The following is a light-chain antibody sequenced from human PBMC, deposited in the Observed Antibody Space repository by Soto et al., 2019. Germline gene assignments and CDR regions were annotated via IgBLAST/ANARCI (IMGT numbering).Light chain of an antibody. CDR1: SSDVGAYNF. CDR3: ISYTTTGTLWV. Sequence: QSVLTQPASVSGSPGQSITISCTGTSSDVGAYNFVSWYQQHPGKAPKLMISTVNSRPSGVSNRFSGSKSGNTASLTISGLQAEDEADYYCISYTTTGTLWVFGRGTKVTVL. CDR2: TVN. V-gene: IGLV2-14*01. J-gene: IGLJ3*02.